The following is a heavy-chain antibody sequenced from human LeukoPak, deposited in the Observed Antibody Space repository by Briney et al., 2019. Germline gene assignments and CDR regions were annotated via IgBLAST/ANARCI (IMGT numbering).Heavy chain of an antibody. CDR3: AKGGAYGSGSYCDY. J-gene: IGHJ4*02. CDR1: GFIFSGHG. D-gene: IGHD3-10*01. V-gene: IGHV3-23*02. Sequence: GGSLRLSCAVSGFIFSGHGMHWVRQVPGKGLEWVASISGGGSDTYNEDAVKGRFTISRDNYKSTLSLQMNSLRAEDTAVYYCAKGGAYGSGSYCDYWGQGTLVTVSS. CDR2: ISGGGSDT.